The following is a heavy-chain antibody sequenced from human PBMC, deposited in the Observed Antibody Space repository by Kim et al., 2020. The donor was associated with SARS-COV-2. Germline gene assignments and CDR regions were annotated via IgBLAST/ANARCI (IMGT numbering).Heavy chain of an antibody. CDR2: TYSSEST. Sequence: SETLSLTCIVSGGYLGSFYWTWIRQPPGKGLEWIGYTYSSESTKFNPSLTGRVVISPDTSKNQFFLNLTSVTAADTAVYFCARGNVVTSLDSWGRGILVTVSS. D-gene: IGHD1-1*01. CDR1: GGYLGSFY. V-gene: IGHV4-59*13. J-gene: IGHJ4*02. CDR3: ARGNVVTSLDS.